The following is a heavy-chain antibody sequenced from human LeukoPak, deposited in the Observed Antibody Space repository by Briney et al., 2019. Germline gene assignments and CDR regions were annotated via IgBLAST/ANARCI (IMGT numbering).Heavy chain of an antibody. CDR1: GFTFSSYA. J-gene: IGHJ6*02. CDR3: ARDPGYCSSTSCYGIYYYGMDV. Sequence: GRFLRLSCAASGFTFSSYAMHWVRQAPGKGLEWVAVISYDGSNKYYADSVKGRFTISRDNSKNTLYLQMNSLRAEDTAVYYCARDPGYCSSTSCYGIYYYGMDVWGQGTTVTVSS. CDR2: ISYDGSNK. D-gene: IGHD2-2*01. V-gene: IGHV3-30-3*01.